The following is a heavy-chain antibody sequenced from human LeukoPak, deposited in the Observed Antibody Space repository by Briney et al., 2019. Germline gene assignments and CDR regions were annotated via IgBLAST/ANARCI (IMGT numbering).Heavy chain of an antibody. D-gene: IGHD3-22*01. CDR2: ISGSGDTT. J-gene: IGHJ4*02. CDR1: GLTFSSYA. CDR3: ASDPARDYYDTSGYFRWVDY. V-gene: IGHV3-23*01. Sequence: GGSLRLSCAASGLTFSSYAMSWVRQAPGKGLEWVSAISGSGDTTKYADSVKGRFTISRDNAKNSLYLQMNSLRAEDTAVYYCASDPARDYYDTSGYFRWVDYWGQGTLITVSS.